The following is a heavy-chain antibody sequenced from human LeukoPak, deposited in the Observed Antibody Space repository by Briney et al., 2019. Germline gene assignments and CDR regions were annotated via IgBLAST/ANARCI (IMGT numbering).Heavy chain of an antibody. CDR1: GYTFTGYY. Sequence: ASVKVSCKASGYTFTGYYMHWVRQAPGQGLAWMGWINPNSGGTNYAQKFQGWVTMTRDTSISTAYMELSRLRSDDTAVYYCARAPYGSGSYYYYFDYWGQGTLVTVSS. CDR3: ARAPYGSGSYYYYFDY. J-gene: IGHJ4*02. D-gene: IGHD3-10*01. V-gene: IGHV1-2*04. CDR2: INPNSGGT.